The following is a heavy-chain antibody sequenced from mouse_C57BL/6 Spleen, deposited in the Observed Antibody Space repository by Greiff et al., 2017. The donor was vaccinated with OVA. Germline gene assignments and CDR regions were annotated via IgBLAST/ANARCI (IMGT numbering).Heavy chain of an antibody. V-gene: IGHV1-82*01. CDR1: GYAFSSSW. CDR2: IYPGDGDT. D-gene: IGHD2-4*01. CDR3: LHDYDGAWFAY. Sequence: VQLQQSGPELVKPGASVKISCKASGYAFSSSWMNWVKQRPGKGLEWIGRIYPGDGDTNYNGKFKGKATLTADKSSSTAYMQLSSLTSEDSAVYFCLHDYDGAWFAYWGQGTLVTVSA. J-gene: IGHJ3*01.